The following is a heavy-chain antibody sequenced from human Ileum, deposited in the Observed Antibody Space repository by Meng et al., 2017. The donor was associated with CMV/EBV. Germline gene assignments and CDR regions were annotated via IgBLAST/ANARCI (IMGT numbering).Heavy chain of an antibody. D-gene: IGHD3-16*02. J-gene: IGHJ4*02. CDR1: GGSLGVHY. CDR3: ARGLFRYPAYFDL. Sequence: GHSERRGAGVFKPLGPLSLTCAVYGGSLGVHYCNWIRQSPGNGLQWFAEINHVGRTNSNPSLASRVTISQDTSKSQCSLKLNSVTVADSAVYYCARGLFRYPAYFDLWGQGTLVTVSS. CDR2: INHVGRT. V-gene: IGHV4-34*01.